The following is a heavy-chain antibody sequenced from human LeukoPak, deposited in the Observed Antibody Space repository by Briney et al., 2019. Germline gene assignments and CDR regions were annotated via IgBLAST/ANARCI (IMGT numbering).Heavy chain of an antibody. Sequence: ASVKVSCKHSGYTLTNHGLSWVRQAPGQGLEWMGWISAYNGNTNYAQKLQGRVTMTTDTSTSPAYMELRRLRSDDPAVFYCARSGGGRGPRYYYMDVWGKGTTVTVSS. CDR2: ISAYNGNT. V-gene: IGHV1-18*01. J-gene: IGHJ6*03. CDR1: GYTLTNHG. D-gene: IGHD2-15*01. CDR3: ARSGGGRGPRYYYMDV.